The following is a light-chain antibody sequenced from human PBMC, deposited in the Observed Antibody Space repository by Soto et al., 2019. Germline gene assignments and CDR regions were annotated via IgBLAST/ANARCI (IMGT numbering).Light chain of an antibody. CDR3: QQYVTSSPRT. V-gene: IGKV3-20*01. Sequence: EIVLTQSPGILSLSPGERASLSCGAIQSLSSSFLAWYQQKPGQAPRLLIYGASSRATGIPDRFSGSGSGTAFTLTITRLEPEDFAVYYCQQYVTSSPRTFGQGTKVDIK. CDR2: GAS. J-gene: IGKJ1*01. CDR1: QSLSSSF.